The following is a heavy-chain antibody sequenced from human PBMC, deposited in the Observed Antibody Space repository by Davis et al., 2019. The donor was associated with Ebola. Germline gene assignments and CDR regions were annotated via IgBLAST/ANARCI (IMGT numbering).Heavy chain of an antibody. CDR2: IYYSGST. D-gene: IGHD5-18*01. CDR1: GGSISSGGYY. CDR3: VRPEYRFSLDV. J-gene: IGHJ6*02. V-gene: IGHV4-39*01. Sequence: SETLSLTCTVSGGSISSGGYYWSWIRQHPEKGLEWIGSIYYSGSTYYNPSLKSRVTISVDTSKNQFSLKLSSVTAADTAVYYCVRPEYRFSLDVWGQGTTVTVSS.